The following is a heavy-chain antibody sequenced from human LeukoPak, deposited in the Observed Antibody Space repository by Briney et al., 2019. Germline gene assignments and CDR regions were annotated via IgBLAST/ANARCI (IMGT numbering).Heavy chain of an antibody. J-gene: IGHJ4*02. CDR2: INPNSGGT. CDR1: GYTFTGYY. Sequence: GASVKVSCKASGYTFTGYYMHWVRQAPGQGLEWMGWINPNSGGTNYAQKVQGRVTMTRDTSISTAYMELSRLRSDDTAVYYCAREGSYGESLDYWGQGTLVTVSS. D-gene: IGHD4-17*01. V-gene: IGHV1-2*02. CDR3: AREGSYGESLDY.